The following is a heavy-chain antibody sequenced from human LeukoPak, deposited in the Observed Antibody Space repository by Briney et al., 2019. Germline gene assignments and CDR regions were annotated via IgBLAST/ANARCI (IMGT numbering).Heavy chain of an antibody. CDR1: GYSFTSYC. D-gene: IGHD2-15*01. J-gene: IGHJ3*02. Sequence: GESLKISCKGSGYSFTSYCIGWVRHMPGKGLEWMGIIYPVDSDTTYSPSFQGQVTISADKSISTPYLRWISLKASCTGSADWARQAGYCRGGSCYLRRHAFDIWGQGTMVTVSS. V-gene: IGHV5-51*01. CDR2: IYPVDSDT. CDR3: ARQAGYCRGGSCYLRRHAFDI.